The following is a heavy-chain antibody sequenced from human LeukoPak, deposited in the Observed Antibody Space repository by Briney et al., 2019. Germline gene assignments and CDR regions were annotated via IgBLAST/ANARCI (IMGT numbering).Heavy chain of an antibody. CDR3: ARDDSSGYPYGMDV. CDR2: IYTSGST. J-gene: IGHJ6*02. D-gene: IGHD3-22*01. CDR1: GGSISSDY. Sequence: PSETLSLTCTVSGGSISSDYWSWIRQPAGKGLEWIGRIYTSGSTNYNPSLKSRVTMSVDTSKNQFSLKLSSVTAADTAVYYCARDDSSGYPYGMDVWGQGTTVTVSS. V-gene: IGHV4-4*07.